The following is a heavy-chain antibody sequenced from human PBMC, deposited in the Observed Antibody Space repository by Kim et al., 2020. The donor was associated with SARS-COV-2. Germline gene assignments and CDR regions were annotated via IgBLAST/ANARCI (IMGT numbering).Heavy chain of an antibody. V-gene: IGHV3-15*01. D-gene: IGHD4-17*01. CDR1: GFTFSNAW. Sequence: GGSLRLFCAASGFTFSNAWMTWVRQAPGRGLEWVGQIKSADDGGTADFAAPVKGRFTISRDDLRHMVYLQMNSLKTEDTAVYYCTTFDYGDGDSRDYWGQGTLVTVSS. J-gene: IGHJ4*02. CDR3: TTFDYGDGDSRDY. CDR2: IKSADDGGTA.